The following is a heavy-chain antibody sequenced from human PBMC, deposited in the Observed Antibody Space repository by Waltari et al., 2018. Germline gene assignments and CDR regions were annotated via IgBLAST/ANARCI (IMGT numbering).Heavy chain of an antibody. CDR3: ARGRIAVAGRGLGAFDI. Sequence: QVQLVQSGAEVKKPGASVKVSCKASGYTFTSYGISWVRQAPGQGLEWMGWISASNGNTNYAQKLQGSVTMTTDTSTSTAYMELRSLRSDDTAVYYCARGRIAVAGRGLGAFDIWGQGTMVTVPS. V-gene: IGHV1-18*01. J-gene: IGHJ3*02. CDR1: GYTFTSYG. D-gene: IGHD6-19*01. CDR2: ISASNGNT.